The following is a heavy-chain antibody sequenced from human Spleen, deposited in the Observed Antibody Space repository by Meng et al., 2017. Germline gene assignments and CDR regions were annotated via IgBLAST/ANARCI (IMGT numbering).Heavy chain of an antibody. CDR3: AYRRQWLAFDY. D-gene: IGHD6-19*01. CDR2: IFWNGDE. Sequence: SGPTLVKPTQTLTLTCTFSGFSLTTTTVAVGWIRQPPGKALEWLALIFWNGDERYSPSLRSRLTIIKDTSKNQVVLTMTNMDPVDTATYFCAYRRQWLAFDYWGQGTLVTVSS. V-gene: IGHV2-5*01. J-gene: IGHJ4*02. CDR1: GFSLTTTTVA.